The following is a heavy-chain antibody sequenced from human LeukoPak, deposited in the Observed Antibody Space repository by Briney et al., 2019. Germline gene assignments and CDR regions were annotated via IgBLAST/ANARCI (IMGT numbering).Heavy chain of an antibody. CDR3: ATQIWPGGSAWDVDS. D-gene: IGHD6-19*01. Sequence: SESLSLTCTVSGDSISTRYYWGWIRQPPGKGLDWIGSIYYSGSTYYNPSLRSRVTISVDTSKNQFSLKLTSVTAADTAVYYCATQIWPGGSAWDVDSWGQGTLVTASS. V-gene: IGHV4-39*01. CDR2: IYYSGST. J-gene: IGHJ4*02. CDR1: GDSISTRYY.